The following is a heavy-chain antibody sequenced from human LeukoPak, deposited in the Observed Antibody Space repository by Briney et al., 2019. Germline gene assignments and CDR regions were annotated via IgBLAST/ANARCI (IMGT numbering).Heavy chain of an antibody. D-gene: IGHD3-10*01. V-gene: IGHV3-33*08. Sequence: PGGSLRLSCAASGFTFSSYGMHWVRQAPGKGLEWVAVIWYDGSNKYYVDSVKGRFTISRDNSKNTLYLQMNSLRAEDTAVYYCARELKTYYYGAGSIEYWGQGTLVTASS. CDR1: GFTFSSYG. CDR3: ARELKTYYYGAGSIEY. J-gene: IGHJ4*02. CDR2: IWYDGSNK.